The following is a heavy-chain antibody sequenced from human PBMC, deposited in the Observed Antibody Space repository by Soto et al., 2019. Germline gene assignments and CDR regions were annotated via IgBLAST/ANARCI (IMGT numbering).Heavy chain of an antibody. Sequence: ASVKVSCKASGYTFTSSAIHWMRQAPGQRLEWMGWINGGNANTQYSQNFQGRVTLSRDTSATTAYMELSSLRSEDTAVYYCARGCDGSADYWGQGTLVTVSS. CDR1: GYTFTSSA. V-gene: IGHV1-3*01. CDR3: ARGCDGSADY. D-gene: IGHD3-10*01. J-gene: IGHJ4*02. CDR2: INGGNANT.